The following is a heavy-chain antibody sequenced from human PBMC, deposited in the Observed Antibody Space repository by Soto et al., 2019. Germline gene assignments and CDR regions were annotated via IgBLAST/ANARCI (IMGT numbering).Heavy chain of an antibody. Sequence: ASVKVSCKVSGYTLTELSMHWVRQAPGKGLEWMGGFDPEDGETIYAQKFQGRVTMTADTSTDTAYMELSSLRSEDTAVYYCAREAGYCSSTSCYWSWFDPWGQGTLVTVSS. CDR3: AREAGYCSSTSCYWSWFDP. CDR1: GYTLTELS. J-gene: IGHJ5*02. D-gene: IGHD2-2*03. CDR2: FDPEDGET. V-gene: IGHV1-24*01.